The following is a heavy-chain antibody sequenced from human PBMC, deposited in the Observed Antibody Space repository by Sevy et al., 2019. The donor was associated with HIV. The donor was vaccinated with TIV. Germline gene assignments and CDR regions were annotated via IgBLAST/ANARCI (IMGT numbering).Heavy chain of an antibody. J-gene: IGHJ6*02. D-gene: IGHD6-6*01. V-gene: IGHV4-34*01. CDR1: GGSFSGYY. CDR3: ARGVRKEGYYYYYYGMDV. Sequence: SETLSLTCAVYGGSFSGYYWSWIRQPPGKGLEWIGEINHSGSTNYNPSLKSRVTISVDTSKNKFSLKLSSVTAADTAVYYCARGVRKEGYYYYYYGMDVWGQGTTVTVSS. CDR2: INHSGST.